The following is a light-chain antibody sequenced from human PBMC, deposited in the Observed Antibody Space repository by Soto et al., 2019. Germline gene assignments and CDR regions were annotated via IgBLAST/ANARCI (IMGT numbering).Light chain of an antibody. CDR3: QQYNDWPRLT. J-gene: IGKJ4*01. V-gene: IGKV3-15*01. CDR2: GAS. Sequence: EIVVTQSPATLSVSPGDRVTLSCRASQSLTSNLAWYQQKPGQAPRLLIYGASTRATGIPTRFSGLGSGTEFTLTISSLQSEDFAVYYCQQYNDWPRLTFGGGTKVEIK. CDR1: QSLTSN.